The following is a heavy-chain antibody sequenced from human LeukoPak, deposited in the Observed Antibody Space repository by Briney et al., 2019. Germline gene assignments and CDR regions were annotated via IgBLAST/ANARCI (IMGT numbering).Heavy chain of an antibody. V-gene: IGHV4-38-2*01. CDR3: ARRYDTSGYYYFDY. CDR1: GYSISGGYY. CDR2: IYHSGTT. D-gene: IGHD3-22*01. Sequence: SETLSLTCAVSGYSISGGYYWGWIRQPPGKGREWIGNIYHSGTTYYNPSLKSRVTISVDTSKNQFSLKLNSVTAADTAVYYCARRYDTSGYYYFDYWGQGTLVTVSS. J-gene: IGHJ4*02.